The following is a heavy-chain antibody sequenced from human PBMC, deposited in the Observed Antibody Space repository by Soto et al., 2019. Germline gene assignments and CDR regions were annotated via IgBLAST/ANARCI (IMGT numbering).Heavy chain of an antibody. CDR2: IYYSGST. V-gene: IGHV4-59*01. J-gene: IGHJ6*02. CDR1: GGSISTYY. D-gene: IGHD6-19*01. CDR3: ARDRYSSGWYSTDYYYYGMDV. Sequence: SETLSLTCAVSGGSISTYYWTWIRQPPGKGLEWMGNIYYSGSTNYNPSLKSRVTISVDTSKNQFSLKLISVTAADTAVYYCARDRYSSGWYSTDYYYYGMDVWGQGTTVTVS.